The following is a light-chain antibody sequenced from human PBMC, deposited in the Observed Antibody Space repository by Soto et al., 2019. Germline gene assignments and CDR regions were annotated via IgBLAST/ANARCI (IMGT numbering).Light chain of an antibody. J-gene: IGLJ1*01. V-gene: IGLV2-18*02. CDR1: SSDIGSYNH. CDR3: NSFTTSSTYV. CDR2: EVN. Sequence: QSVLRQPTSVSGSPGQSITISCTGTSSDIGSYNHVSWYQQPPGTAPKLIIYEVNNRPSGVPDRFSGSKSGNTASLTISGLQAEDEADYYCNSFTTSSTYVFGTGTKVTVL.